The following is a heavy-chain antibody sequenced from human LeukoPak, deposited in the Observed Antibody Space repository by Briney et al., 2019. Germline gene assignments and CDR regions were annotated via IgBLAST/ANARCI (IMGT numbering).Heavy chain of an antibody. CDR1: KFTFSNYG. J-gene: IGHJ4*02. CDR2: ISFDGRTK. CDR3: AKEYDSGGYGAYFDY. D-gene: IGHD3-10*01. V-gene: IGHV3-30*18. Sequence: PGRSLRLSCTASKFTFSNYGMQWVRQAPGKGLEWVAVISFDGRTKYYADSVKGRFTLSRDNSRNTLDLRMNSLGPEDTAVYYCAKEYDSGGYGAYFDYWGRGTLVTVSS.